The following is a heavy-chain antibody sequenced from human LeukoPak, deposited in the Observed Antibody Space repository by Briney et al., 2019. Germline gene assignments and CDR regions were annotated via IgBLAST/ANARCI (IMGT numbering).Heavy chain of an antibody. V-gene: IGHV1-2*02. CDR3: ARDRGYYYDSSGYYYFDY. CDR2: INPNSGGT. J-gene: IGHJ4*02. CDR1: GYTFTGYY. D-gene: IGHD3-22*01. Sequence: GASVKVSCKASGYTFTGYYMHWVRQAPGQGLKWMGWINPNSGGTNYAQKFQGRVTMTRDTSISTAYMELSRLRSDDTAVYYCARDRGYYYDSSGYYYFDYWGQGTLVTVSS.